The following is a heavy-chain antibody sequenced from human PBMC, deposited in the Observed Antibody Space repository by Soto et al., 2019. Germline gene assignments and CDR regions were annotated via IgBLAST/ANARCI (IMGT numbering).Heavy chain of an antibody. CDR3: ARVVGSPSESIFGVVIPLHYFDY. CDR1: GCSVSSGSYY. D-gene: IGHD3-3*01. V-gene: IGHV4-61*01. Sequence: PXETLSLTCTVAGCSVSSGSYYWSWIRQPPGKGLEWIGYIYYSGSTNYNPSLKSRVTISVDTSKNQFSLKLSSVTAADTAVYYCARVVGSPSESIFGVVIPLHYFDYWGQGTLVTVSS. CDR2: IYYSGST. J-gene: IGHJ4*02.